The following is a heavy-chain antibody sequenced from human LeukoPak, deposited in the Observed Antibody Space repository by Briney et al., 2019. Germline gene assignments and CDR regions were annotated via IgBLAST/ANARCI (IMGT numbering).Heavy chain of an antibody. CDR1: GYTFTSYG. CDR2: INTYNGNT. J-gene: IGHJ4*02. CDR3: ARNSHGYSSGWLQFNFDY. V-gene: IGHV1-18*01. D-gene: IGHD6-19*01. Sequence: ASVKVSCKASGYTFTSYGISWVRQAPGQGLEWMGWINTYNGNTNYAQKLQGRVTMTTDTSTSTAYMELRSLRSDDTAVYYCARNSHGYSSGWLQFNFDYWGQGTLVTVSS.